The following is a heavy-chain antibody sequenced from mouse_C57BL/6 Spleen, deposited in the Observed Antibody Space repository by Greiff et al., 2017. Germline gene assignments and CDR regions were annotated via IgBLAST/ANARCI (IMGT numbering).Heavy chain of an antibody. CDR3: AREGTVNYAMDY. CDR2: IYPRNGNT. J-gene: IGHJ4*01. V-gene: IGHV1-81*01. Sequence: VQLQESGAELARPGASVKLSCKASGYTFTSSGISWVKQRTGQGLEWIGEIYPRNGNTYYNEKFKGKATLTADKSSSTAYMELRSLTSEDSAVYFCAREGTVNYAMDYWGQGTSVTVSS. D-gene: IGHD1-1*01. CDR1: GYTFTSSG.